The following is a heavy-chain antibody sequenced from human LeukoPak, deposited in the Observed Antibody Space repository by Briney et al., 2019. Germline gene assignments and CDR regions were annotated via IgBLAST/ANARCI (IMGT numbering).Heavy chain of an antibody. CDR1: GFTFSRFA. Sequence: PGGSLRLSCAASGFTFSRFAMSWVRQAPGKGLEWVSAISGSGGSTYYADSVKGRFTISRDNSKNTLYLQMNSLRAEDTAVYYCAKDLYYNSRGTPTDYWGQGTLVTVSS. J-gene: IGHJ4*02. CDR3: AKDLYYNSRGTPTDY. V-gene: IGHV3-23*01. D-gene: IGHD3-22*01. CDR2: ISGSGGST.